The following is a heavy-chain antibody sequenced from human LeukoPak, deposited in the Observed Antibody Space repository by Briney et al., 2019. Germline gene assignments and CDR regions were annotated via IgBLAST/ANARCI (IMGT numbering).Heavy chain of an antibody. CDR3: ARAAVAGLLGY. CDR2: IYSGGST. J-gene: IGHJ4*02. CDR1: GFTVSSNY. D-gene: IGHD6-19*01. V-gene: IGHV3-66*01. Sequence: PGGSLRLSCAASGFTVSSNYMSWVRQAPGKGLEWVSVIYSGGSTYYADSVKGRFTISRDNSKNTLYLQMNSLRAEDTAVYYCARAAVAGLLGYWGQGTLVTVSS.